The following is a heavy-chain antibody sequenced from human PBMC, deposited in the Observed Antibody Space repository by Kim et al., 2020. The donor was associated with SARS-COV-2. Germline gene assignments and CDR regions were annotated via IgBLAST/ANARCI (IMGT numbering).Heavy chain of an antibody. Sequence: ASVKVSCKASGYTFTSYGISWVRPAPGQGLEWMGWISAYNGNTNYAQKLQGRVTMTTDTSTSTAYMELRSLRSDDTAVYYCARALRYFDWTYPIDYWGQGTLVTVSS. D-gene: IGHD3-9*01. CDR1: GYTFTSYG. V-gene: IGHV1-18*04. CDR2: ISAYNGNT. CDR3: ARALRYFDWTYPIDY. J-gene: IGHJ4*02.